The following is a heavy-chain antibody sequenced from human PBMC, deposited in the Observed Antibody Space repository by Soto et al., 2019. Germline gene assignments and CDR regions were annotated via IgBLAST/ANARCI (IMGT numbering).Heavy chain of an antibody. CDR1: VFTCANYA. D-gene: IGHD6-19*01. CDR3: VSWLSAHFDY. Sequence: GSLRLSCAASVFTCANYAMMWARQAPGKGLEWVSTIDGPTTNTHYSDSVKGRFTISRDNSNNRLDLQMNGLRAEDTAVYYCVSWLSAHFDYWGRGTLVTVSS. V-gene: IGHV3-23*05. J-gene: IGHJ4*02. CDR2: IDGPTTNT.